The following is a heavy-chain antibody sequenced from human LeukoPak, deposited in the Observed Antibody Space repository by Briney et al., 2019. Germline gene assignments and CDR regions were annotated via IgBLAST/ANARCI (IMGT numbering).Heavy chain of an antibody. D-gene: IGHD2/OR15-2a*01. J-gene: IGHJ4*02. CDR1: GFTFDDYG. CDR3: TKDFLIDPL. V-gene: IGHV3-48*04. Sequence: GGSLRLSCAASGFTFDDYGMSWVRQAPGKGLEWVSFIGTNSRTTYYGDSVKGRFTISRDNAKNSLFLQMDSLRAEDTAVYYCTKDFLIDPLWGQGTLVTVSS. CDR2: IGTNSRTT.